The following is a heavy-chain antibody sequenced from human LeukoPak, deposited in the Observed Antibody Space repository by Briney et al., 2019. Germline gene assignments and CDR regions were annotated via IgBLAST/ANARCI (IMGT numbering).Heavy chain of an antibody. J-gene: IGHJ4*02. Sequence: GGSLRLSCAASGFTFSNAWMSWVRQAPGKGLEWVGRIKSETDGGTTDYAAPVKGRFTISRDDSKNTLYLQMNSLKTEDTAVYYCTTGTVVTPPFDYWGQGTLVTVSS. V-gene: IGHV3-15*01. CDR3: TTGTVVTPPFDY. CDR2: IKSETDGGTT. CDR1: GFTFSNAW. D-gene: IGHD4-23*01.